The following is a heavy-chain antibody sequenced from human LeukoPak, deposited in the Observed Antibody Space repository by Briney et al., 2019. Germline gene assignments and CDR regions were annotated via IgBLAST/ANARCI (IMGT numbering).Heavy chain of an antibody. V-gene: IGHV3-30*04. J-gene: IGHJ5*02. CDR3: TKEGAVTGSMWFDH. Sequence: GGSLRLSCAASGFTFSSYAMHWVRQAPGKGLEGVAVISSEGMTTYYAASVKGRFTISRDNSKSTMYVQMNSLRTEDTAVYYCTKEGAVTGSMWFDHWGQGTLVTVSS. D-gene: IGHD6-19*01. CDR2: ISSEGMTT. CDR1: GFTFSSYA.